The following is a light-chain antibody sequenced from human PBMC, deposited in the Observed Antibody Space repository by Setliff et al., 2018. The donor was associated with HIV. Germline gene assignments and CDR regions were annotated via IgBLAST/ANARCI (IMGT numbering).Light chain of an antibody. J-gene: IGLJ2*01. V-gene: IGLV2-23*02. CDR3: CSYSTSGTFVL. Sequence: QSALTQPASVSGSPGQSIIISCTGNGSDIGTYNLVSWYQQYPGKVPKLIIYEVSKRPSGISNRFSGSKSGNTASLTLSGLQAEDEADYYCCSYSTSGTFVLFGGGTKVTVL. CDR2: EVS. CDR1: GSDIGTYNL.